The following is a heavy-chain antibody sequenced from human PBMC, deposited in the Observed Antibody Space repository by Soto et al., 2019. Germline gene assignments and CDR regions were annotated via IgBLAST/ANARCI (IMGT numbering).Heavy chain of an antibody. CDR3: ARDKRGCSSNSCYRELVMDV. Sequence: GGSLRLSCAASGFTFSDYHMSWIRQAPGKGQEWVSYISSSSSYTNYADSVKGRFTISRDNAKNSLYMQMNSLRAEDTAVYYCARDKRGCSSNSCYRELVMDVWGPVTTLTVSS. CDR1: GFTFSDYH. CDR2: ISSSSSYT. V-gene: IGHV3-11*06. J-gene: IGHJ6*02. D-gene: IGHD2-2*01.